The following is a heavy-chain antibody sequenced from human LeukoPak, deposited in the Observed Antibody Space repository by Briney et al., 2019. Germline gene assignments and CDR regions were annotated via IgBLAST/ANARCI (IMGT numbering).Heavy chain of an antibody. D-gene: IGHD4-17*01. CDR1: GFTFSSYG. V-gene: IGHV3-30*18. CDR2: ISYDGSNK. Sequence: GGSLRLSCAASGFTFSSYGMPWVRQAPGKGLAWVAVISYDGSNKYYADSVKGRFTISRDNAKNTLYLQMNSLRAEDTAVYYCANLATDFWGQGTLVTVSS. J-gene: IGHJ4*02. CDR3: ANLATDF.